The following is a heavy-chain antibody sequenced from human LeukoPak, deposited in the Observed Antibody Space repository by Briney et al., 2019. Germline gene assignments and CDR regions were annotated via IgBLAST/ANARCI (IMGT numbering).Heavy chain of an antibody. CDR2: IKQDGSEK. CDR1: GFTFGSYW. J-gene: IGHJ4*02. D-gene: IGHD2-2*01. CDR3: ARVPYCSSTSCYAIFDS. V-gene: IGHV3-7*05. Sequence: GGSLRLSCAASGFTFGSYWMSWVRQAPGKGLEWVANIKQDGSEKYYVDSVKGRFTISRDDAKNSLYLQMNSLRAEDTAVYYCARVPYCSSTSCYAIFDSWGQGALVTVSS.